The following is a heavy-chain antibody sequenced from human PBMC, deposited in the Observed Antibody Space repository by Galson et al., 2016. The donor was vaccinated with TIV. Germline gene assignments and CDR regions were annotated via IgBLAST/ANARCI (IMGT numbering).Heavy chain of an antibody. Sequence: LVKPTQTLTLTCTFSGFSLTTHGMCVSWIRQPPGKALEWLARTDWDGDKFYSTSLQTRLSISKDTSRNQVVLTLSNVDPVDTAAYFCARSSIRDVSTHRFFDYWGQGTLVTVSP. CDR1: GFSLTTHGMC. CDR3: ARSSIRDVSTHRFFDY. J-gene: IGHJ4*02. D-gene: IGHD5-24*01. V-gene: IGHV2-70*16. CDR2: TDWDGDK.